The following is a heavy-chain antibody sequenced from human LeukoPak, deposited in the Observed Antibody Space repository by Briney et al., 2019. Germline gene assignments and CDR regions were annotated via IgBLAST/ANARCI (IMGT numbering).Heavy chain of an antibody. J-gene: IGHJ5*02. D-gene: IGHD4-23*01. Sequence: PSETLSLTCTVSGGYIITSGHYWGWIRQPPGKGLEWTGSVYYTAVTSTNPFFRSRMSISVDTSKNQFSLNLTAVTAADSAVYYCARERSSSGGHNWFDPWGKGTLVTVSS. V-gene: IGHV4-39*07. CDR2: VYYTAVT. CDR1: GGYIITSGHY. CDR3: ARERSSSGGHNWFDP.